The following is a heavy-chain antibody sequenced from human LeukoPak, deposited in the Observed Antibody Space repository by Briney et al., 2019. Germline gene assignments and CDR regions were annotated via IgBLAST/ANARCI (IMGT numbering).Heavy chain of an antibody. V-gene: IGHV3-30*04. Sequence: GGSPRLSCAASGFTFNTYTMNWVRQAPGKGLEWVALMTYDGSNKYYADSVKGRFTLSRDISKNTLYLQTNSLRAEDTAVYYCARDVRAAPHYDFFHYGMDVWGPGTTVTVAS. J-gene: IGHJ6*02. D-gene: IGHD3-22*01. CDR1: GFTFNTYT. CDR2: MTYDGSNK. CDR3: ARDVRAAPHYDFFHYGMDV.